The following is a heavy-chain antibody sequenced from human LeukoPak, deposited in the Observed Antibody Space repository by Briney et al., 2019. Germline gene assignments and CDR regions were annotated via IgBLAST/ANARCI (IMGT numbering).Heavy chain of an antibody. Sequence: GGSLRLSCAASGFTFSTYWMSWGRHAPRKRLEWVANIKQDGSEKYYVDSVKGRFTISRDNAKNSLYLQMNSLRAEDTAMYYCARDSAGNDYWGQGTLVTVSS. J-gene: IGHJ4*02. CDR2: IKQDGSEK. CDR3: ARDSAGNDY. CDR1: GFTFSTYW. V-gene: IGHV3-7*01. D-gene: IGHD6-13*01.